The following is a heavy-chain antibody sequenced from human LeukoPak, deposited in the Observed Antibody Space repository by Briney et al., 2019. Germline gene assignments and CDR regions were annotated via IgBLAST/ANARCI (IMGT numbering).Heavy chain of an antibody. V-gene: IGHV4-59*01. D-gene: IGHD3-22*01. CDR2: IYYSGST. CDR1: GGSISSYY. CDR3: ARGGDYYDSMRY. J-gene: IGHJ4*02. Sequence: SETLSLTCTVSGGSISSYYWSWIRQPPGKGLEWIGYIYYSGSTNYNPSLKSRVTISVDTSKNQFSLKLSSVTAADTAVYYCARGGDYYDSMRYWGQGTLVTVSS.